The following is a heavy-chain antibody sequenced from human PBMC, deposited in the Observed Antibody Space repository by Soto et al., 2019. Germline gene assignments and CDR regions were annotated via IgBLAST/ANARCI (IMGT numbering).Heavy chain of an antibody. Sequence: SETLSLTCTVSGGSISSGGYSWSWIRQHPGKGLEWIGYIYYSGSTYYNPSLKSRVTISVDTSKNHFSLKLSSVTAADTAVYYCAREVTDGNWFDPWGQGTLVTVS. CDR3: AREVTDGNWFDP. CDR1: GGSISSGGYS. V-gene: IGHV4-31*03. CDR2: IYYSGST. D-gene: IGHD4-4*01. J-gene: IGHJ5*02.